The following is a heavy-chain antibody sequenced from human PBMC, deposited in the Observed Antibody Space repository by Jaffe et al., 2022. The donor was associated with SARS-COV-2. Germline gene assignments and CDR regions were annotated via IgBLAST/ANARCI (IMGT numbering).Heavy chain of an antibody. V-gene: IGHV3-72*01. CDR1: GFTFSDHY. CDR2: IRNKANSYTT. J-gene: IGHJ4*02. Sequence: EVQLVESGGGLVQPGGSLRLSCAASGFTFSDHYMDWVRQAPGKGLEWVGRIRNKANSYTTKYAASVEGRFTISRDDSRNSLFLQMNSLKTEDSALYYCARGGSGSGSHFPDYWGQGTLVTVSS. CDR3: ARGGSGSGSHFPDY. D-gene: IGHD3-10*01.